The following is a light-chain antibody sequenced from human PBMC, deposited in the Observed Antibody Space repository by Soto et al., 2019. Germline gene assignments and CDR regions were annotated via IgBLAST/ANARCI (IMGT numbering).Light chain of an antibody. CDR2: GAS. CDR1: QSVSSSY. CDR3: QQYGSSPKYT. V-gene: IGKV3-20*01. J-gene: IGKJ2*01. Sequence: EIVLTQSPGTLSLSPGERATLSCRASQSVSSSYLAWYQQKPGQAPRLLIYGASSRATGIPDRFSGSGSGTDFTLTSIRLKPEDFAVYYCQQYGSSPKYTFGQGTKLEIK.